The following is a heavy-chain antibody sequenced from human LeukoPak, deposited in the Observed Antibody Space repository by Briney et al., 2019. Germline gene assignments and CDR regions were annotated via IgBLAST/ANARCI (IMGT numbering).Heavy chain of an antibody. D-gene: IGHD2-21*02. CDR1: GVTLRDYG. J-gene: IGHJ4*02. Sequence: PGGSLRLSCAASGVTLRDYGLSWVRHTPGKGLEWVSAICGSGDTTFYADSVKGRFTISRDNSENTVYLQMNSLRAEDTAVYYCEKRGDKLDLIWGQGTLVTVSS. V-gene: IGHV3-23*01. CDR3: EKRGDKLDLI. CDR2: ICGSGDTT.